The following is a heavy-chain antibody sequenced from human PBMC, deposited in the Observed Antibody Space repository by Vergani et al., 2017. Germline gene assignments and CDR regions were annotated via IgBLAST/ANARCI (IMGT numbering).Heavy chain of an antibody. J-gene: IGHJ4*02. D-gene: IGHD2-2*01. V-gene: IGHV3-48*03. CDR1: GFTFSSYE. Sequence: EVQLVESGGGLVQPGGSLRLSCAASGFTFSSYEMNWVRQAPGKGLEWVSYISSSGSTIYYADSVKGRFTISRDNAKNSLYLQMNSLRAEDTAVYYCARVVPAAYKXFDYWGQGTLVTVSS. CDR2: ISSSGSTI. CDR3: ARVVPAAYKXFDY.